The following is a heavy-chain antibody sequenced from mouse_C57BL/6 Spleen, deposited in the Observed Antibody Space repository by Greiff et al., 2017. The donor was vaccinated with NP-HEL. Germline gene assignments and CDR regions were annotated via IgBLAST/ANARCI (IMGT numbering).Heavy chain of an antibody. Sequence: VQLVESGAELVRPGASVKLSCKASGYTFTDYYINWVKQRPGQGLEWIARIYPGSGNTYYNEKFKGKATLTAEKSSSTAYMQLSSLTSEDSAVYFCARSGWLLRGYFDYWGQGTTLTVSS. J-gene: IGHJ2*01. CDR1: GYTFTDYY. CDR3: ARSGWLLRGYFDY. D-gene: IGHD2-3*01. CDR2: IYPGSGNT. V-gene: IGHV1-76*01.